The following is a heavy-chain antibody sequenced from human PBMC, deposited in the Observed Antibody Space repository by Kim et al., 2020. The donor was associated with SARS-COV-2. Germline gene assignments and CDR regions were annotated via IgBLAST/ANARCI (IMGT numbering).Heavy chain of an antibody. D-gene: IGHD5-12*01. CDR3: ATEPSGYSGYDYDY. J-gene: IGHJ4*02. Sequence: ADSVKGRFTISRDNAKNSLYLQRNSLRAEDTAVYYCATEPSGYSGYDYDYWGQGTLVTVSS. V-gene: IGHV3-21*01.